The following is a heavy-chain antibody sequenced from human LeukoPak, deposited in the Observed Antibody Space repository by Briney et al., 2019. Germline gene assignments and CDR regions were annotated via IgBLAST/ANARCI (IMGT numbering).Heavy chain of an antibody. D-gene: IGHD2-8*02. V-gene: IGHV3-48*02. J-gene: IGHJ4*02. CDR2: ISSSGTTI. CDR3: ARVTGTWWADY. CDR1: GFTVSNYG. Sequence: GGSLRLSCAASGFTVSNYGMNWVRQAPGEGLEWVSYISSSGTTIYYADSVKGRFTISRDNAKNSLHLQMNSLRDEDTAVYYCARVTGTWWADYWGQGTLVTVSS.